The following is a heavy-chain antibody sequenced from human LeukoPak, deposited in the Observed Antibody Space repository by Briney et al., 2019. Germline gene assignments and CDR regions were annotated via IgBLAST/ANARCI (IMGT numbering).Heavy chain of an antibody. CDR1: GFTFSSYS. J-gene: IGHJ4*02. Sequence: PGGSLRLSCAASGFTFSSYSMNWVRQAPGKGLEWVSYISSSSCTIYYADSVKGRFTISRDNAKNSLYLQMNSLRAEDTAVYYCARDTLYYYDSSGYPPDYWGQGTLVTVSS. CDR2: ISSSSCTI. D-gene: IGHD3-22*01. CDR3: ARDTLYYYDSSGYPPDY. V-gene: IGHV3-48*04.